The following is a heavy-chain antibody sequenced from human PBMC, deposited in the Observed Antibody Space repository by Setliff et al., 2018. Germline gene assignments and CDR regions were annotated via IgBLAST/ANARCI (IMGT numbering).Heavy chain of an antibody. V-gene: IGHV4-38-2*01. CDR3: ASPGRDNLDSPFDAFDI. CDR2: IHQRGRT. J-gene: IGHJ3*02. Sequence: PSETLSLTCGVSGVSITSGHYWGWIRQSPGKGLEWLATIHQRGRTYYNPSLNSRVTISLDTSKNHFSLKLGSVTAEDSAVYYCASPGRDNLDSPFDAFDIWGQGTKVTVSS. CDR1: GVSITSGHY. D-gene: IGHD3-3*01.